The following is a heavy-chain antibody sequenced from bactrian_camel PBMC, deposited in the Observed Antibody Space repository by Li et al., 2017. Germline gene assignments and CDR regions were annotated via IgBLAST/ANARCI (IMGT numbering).Heavy chain of an antibody. J-gene: IGHJ4*01. CDR2: IDTDGST. Sequence: HVQLVESGGDSVQAGGSLRLSCVASGYTGSFHRMGWFRQAPGKEREGVAIIDTDGSTFYADSVAGRFTISQDNAQNTVYLQMNALKPEDTAMYYCAARLPLSGCGLAAFPDGYWGRGTQVTVS. CDR3: AARLPLSGCGLAAFPDGY. CDR1: GYTGSFHR. V-gene: IGHV3S53*01. D-gene: IGHD6*01.